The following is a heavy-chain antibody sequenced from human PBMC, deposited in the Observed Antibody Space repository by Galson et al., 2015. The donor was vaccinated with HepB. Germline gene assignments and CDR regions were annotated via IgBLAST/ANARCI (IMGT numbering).Heavy chain of an antibody. Sequence: SLRLSCAASGFTFSSYSMNWVRQAPGKGLEWVSYISSSSSTIYYADSVKGRFTISRDNAKNSLYLQMNSLRAEDTAVYYCARAGSDFDYWGQGTLVTVSS. CDR3: ARAGSDFDY. CDR1: GFTFSSYS. V-gene: IGHV3-48*04. D-gene: IGHD3-10*01. CDR2: ISSSSSTI. J-gene: IGHJ4*02.